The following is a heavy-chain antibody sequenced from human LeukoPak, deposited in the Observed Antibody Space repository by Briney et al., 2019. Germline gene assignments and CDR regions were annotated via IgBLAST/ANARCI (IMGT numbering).Heavy chain of an antibody. CDR2: ISYDGSNK. V-gene: IGHV3-30*18. J-gene: IGHJ6*02. CDR1: GFTFSSYA. Sequence: GGPLRLSCAASGFTFSSYAMHWVRQAPGKGLEWVAVISYDGSNKYYADSVKGRFTISRDNSKNTLYLQMNSLRAEDTAVYYCAKDAKSGMDVWGQGTTVTVSS. CDR3: AKDAKSGMDV.